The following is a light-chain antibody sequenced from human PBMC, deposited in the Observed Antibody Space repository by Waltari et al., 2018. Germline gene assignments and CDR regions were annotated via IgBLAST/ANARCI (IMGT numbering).Light chain of an antibody. J-gene: IGKJ5*01. CDR3: QQYKSWPL. CDR1: QSVSSS. CDR2: GAS. V-gene: IGKV3-15*01. Sequence: ETVMTQSPATLSVSLGEGATLSCRASQSVSSSLAWYQQKPGQAPRLLIYGASIRAEGIPARFSGSGAGTEFTLTISSLQSEDFAVYYCQQYKSWPLFGQGTRLEIK.